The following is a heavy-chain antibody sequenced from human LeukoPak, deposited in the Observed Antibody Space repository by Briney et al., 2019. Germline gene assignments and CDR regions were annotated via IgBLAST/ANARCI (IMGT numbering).Heavy chain of an antibody. D-gene: IGHD3-22*01. Sequence: SETLSLTCAVYGGSFSGYYWSWIRQPPGKGLEWIGEINHSGSTNYNPSLKSRVTISVDTSKDQFSLKLSSVTAADTAVYYCAGGQMGRPYYYDSSGYYGPLWFDPWGQGTLVTVSS. CDR1: GGSFSGYY. V-gene: IGHV4-34*01. CDR3: AGGQMGRPYYYDSSGYYGPLWFDP. CDR2: INHSGST. J-gene: IGHJ5*02.